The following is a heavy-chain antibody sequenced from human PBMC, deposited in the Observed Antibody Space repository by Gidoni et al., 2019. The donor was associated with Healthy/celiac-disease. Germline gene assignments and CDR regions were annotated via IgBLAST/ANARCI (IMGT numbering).Heavy chain of an antibody. CDR3: ATRGHHYEFWSGYPYYFDY. Sequence: QVHLVQSGAEVKKPGASVKVSCKVSGYTLSESSLHWLRQAPGKGLECMGGFDPEDGETIYEQKFQGRVTMTEDTFTDTAYMEMSSLRSEDTAVYYCATRGHHYEFWSGYPYYFDYWGQGTLVTVSS. CDR1: GYTLSESS. J-gene: IGHJ4*02. V-gene: IGHV1-24*01. CDR2: FDPEDGET. D-gene: IGHD3-3*01.